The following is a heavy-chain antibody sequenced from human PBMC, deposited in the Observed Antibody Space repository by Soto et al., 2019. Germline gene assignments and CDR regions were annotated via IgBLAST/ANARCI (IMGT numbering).Heavy chain of an antibody. D-gene: IGHD3-3*01. V-gene: IGHV3-66*01. CDR1: GFTVSTDW. Sequence: GGSLRLSCAASGFTVSTDWMYWVRQAPGKGLEWVSVIKSGGNTNYADSVEGRFTISRDNSKNTVYLQMNSLRGEDTAVYYCAKDSFITIFGVVNLMDVWGQGTTVTVSS. CDR2: IKSGGNT. CDR3: AKDSFITIFGVVNLMDV. J-gene: IGHJ6*02.